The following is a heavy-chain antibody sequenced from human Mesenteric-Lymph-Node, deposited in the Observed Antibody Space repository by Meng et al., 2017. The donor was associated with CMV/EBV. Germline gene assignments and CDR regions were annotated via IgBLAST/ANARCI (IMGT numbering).Heavy chain of an antibody. D-gene: IGHD6-13*01. Sequence: GESLKISCAASGLTFSSYGMHWVRQAPGKGLEWMTFIQYDGSNKYYADSVKGRFTISRDNSKNTLFLQMNSLRTEDTAVYYCAKDPALYSSSWYGIDYWGQGTLVTVSS. CDR3: AKDPALYSSSWYGIDY. J-gene: IGHJ4*02. CDR2: IQYDGSNK. V-gene: IGHV3-30*02. CDR1: GLTFSSYG.